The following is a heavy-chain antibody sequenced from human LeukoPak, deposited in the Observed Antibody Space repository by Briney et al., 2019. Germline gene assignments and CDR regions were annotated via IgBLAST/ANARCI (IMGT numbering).Heavy chain of an antibody. J-gene: IGHJ3*02. Sequence: SVKVSCKASGGTFSSYAISWVRQAPGQGLEWMGGIIPIFGTANYAQKFQGRVTITTDESTSTAYMELSSLRSEDTAVYYCARDPRLAYSSSGDAFDIWGQGTMVTVSS. V-gene: IGHV1-69*05. CDR3: ARDPRLAYSSSGDAFDI. CDR1: GGTFSSYA. D-gene: IGHD6-6*01. CDR2: IIPIFGTA.